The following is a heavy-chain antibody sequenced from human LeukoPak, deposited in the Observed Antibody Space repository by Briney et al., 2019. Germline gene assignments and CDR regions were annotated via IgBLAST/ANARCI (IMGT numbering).Heavy chain of an antibody. Sequence: GGSLRLSCAASGFTFSSYAMHWVRQAPGKGLEWVAVISYDGSNKYYADSVKGRFTISRDNSKNTLYLQMNSLRAEDTAVYYCAREEGGATPYFDYWGQGTLVTVSS. CDR1: GFTFSSYA. V-gene: IGHV3-30-3*01. CDR2: ISYDGSNK. J-gene: IGHJ4*02. CDR3: AREEGGATPYFDY. D-gene: IGHD1-26*01.